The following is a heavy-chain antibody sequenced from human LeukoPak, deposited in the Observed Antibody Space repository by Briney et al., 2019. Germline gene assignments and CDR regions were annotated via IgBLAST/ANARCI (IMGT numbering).Heavy chain of an antibody. CDR3: TRLSLTVVTAWAY. CDR1: GGSISSGSYY. CDR2: IYHSGST. J-gene: IGHJ4*02. Sequence: PSETLSLTCTVSGGSISSGSYYWGWIRQPPGKGLEWIGSIYHSGSTYYNPSLKSRVTISVDTSKNQFSLKLSSVTATDTAVYYCTRLSLTVVTAWAYWGQGTLVTVSS. V-gene: IGHV4-39*01. D-gene: IGHD4-23*01.